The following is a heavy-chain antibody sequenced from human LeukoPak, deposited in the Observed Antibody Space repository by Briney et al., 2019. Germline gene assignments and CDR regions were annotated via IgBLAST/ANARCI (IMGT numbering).Heavy chain of an antibody. Sequence: SETLSLTCTVSGGSISSYYWSWIRQPPGKGLEWIGRIYTSGSTNYNPSLKSRVTMSVDTYNNQFSLLLSAVTAADTAVYYCAREHAVAVSYFDYWGQGTLVTVSS. CDR3: AREHAVAVSYFDY. D-gene: IGHD6-19*01. CDR2: IYTSGST. J-gene: IGHJ4*02. V-gene: IGHV4-4*07. CDR1: GGSISSYY.